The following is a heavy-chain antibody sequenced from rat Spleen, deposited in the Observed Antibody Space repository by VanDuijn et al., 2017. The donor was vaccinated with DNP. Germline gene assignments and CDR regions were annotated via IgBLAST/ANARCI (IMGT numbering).Heavy chain of an antibody. D-gene: IGHD4-3*01. CDR2: IWANGNT. CDR3: ATPPIIRATGPVMDA. CDR1: GFSLSSYG. J-gene: IGHJ4*01. Sequence: QVQLKESGPGLVQPSQTLSLTCTVSGFSLSSYGVIWVRQPPGKGLEWMGVIWANGNTNYNSALKSRLSVSRDTSKSQVYLKMTTLQTEDTATSYCATPPIIRATGPVMDAWGQGASVTVSS. V-gene: IGHV2-13*01.